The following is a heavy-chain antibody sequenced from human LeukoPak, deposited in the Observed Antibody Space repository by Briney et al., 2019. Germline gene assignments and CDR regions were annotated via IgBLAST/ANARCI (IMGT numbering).Heavy chain of an antibody. J-gene: IGHJ3*02. V-gene: IGHV3-33*01. CDR2: IWYDGSNK. D-gene: IGHD1-26*01. Sequence: GGSLRLSCAASGFNFSSYAMHWVRQAPGKGLEWVALIWYDGSNKYYADSVKGRFTSSRDNSKQTLYMQMNSLRVEDTAVYYCAILGSGSSSYAFDIWGQGTMDTVSS. CDR3: AILGSGSSSYAFDI. CDR1: GFNFSSYA.